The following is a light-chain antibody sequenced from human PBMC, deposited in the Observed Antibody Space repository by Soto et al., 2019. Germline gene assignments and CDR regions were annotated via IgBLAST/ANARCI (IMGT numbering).Light chain of an antibody. CDR2: QTS. J-gene: IGKJ2*01. V-gene: IGKV3-20*01. CDR3: PQYCYSPGFP. CDR1: QSINREF. Sequence: EIILTQSPGTLSVSPGERATLSSRGSQSINREFLAWYQQKPGQAPRLLMFQTSTRASGVPDRFSGSGSGADFPFTIPGPEPEDSASYYFPQYCYSPGFPFGQGTKLEI.